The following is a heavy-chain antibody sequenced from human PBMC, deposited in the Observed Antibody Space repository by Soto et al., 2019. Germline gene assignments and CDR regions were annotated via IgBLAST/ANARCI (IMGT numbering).Heavy chain of an antibody. Sequence: SEPRCLTCTVSGGSISSGGYYWSWIRQHPGKCLEWIGYIYYSGSTYYNPSLKSRVTISVDTSKNQFSLKLSSVTAADTAVYYCARSEPYSSGYYAPHGMDVWGQGTTVTVSS. J-gene: IGHJ6*02. D-gene: IGHD3-22*01. CDR2: IYYSGST. CDR1: GGSISSGGYY. CDR3: ARSEPYSSGYYAPHGMDV. V-gene: IGHV4-31*03.